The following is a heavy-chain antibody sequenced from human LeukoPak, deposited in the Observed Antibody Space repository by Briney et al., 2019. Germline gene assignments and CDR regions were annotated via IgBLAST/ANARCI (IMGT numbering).Heavy chain of an antibody. V-gene: IGHV4-38-2*02. CDR3: ARDGLLVPAAIGSWFDP. CDR2: IYHSGST. Sequence: SETLSLTCTVSGYSISSGYYWGWIRQPPGKGLEWIGSIYHSGSTYYNPSLKSRVTMSVDTSKNQFSLKLNSVTAADTAVYYCARDGLLVPAAIGSWFDPWGQGTLVTVSS. CDR1: GYSISSGYY. D-gene: IGHD2-2*01. J-gene: IGHJ5*02.